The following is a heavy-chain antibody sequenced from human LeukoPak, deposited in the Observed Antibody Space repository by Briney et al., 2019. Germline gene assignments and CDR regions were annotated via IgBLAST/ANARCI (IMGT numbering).Heavy chain of an antibody. J-gene: IGHJ4*02. D-gene: IGHD2-2*01. CDR3: VRDPHALDY. CDR1: GFTFSNYW. V-gene: IGHV3-7*01. Sequence: PGGSLRLSCAASGFTFSNYWMSWVRQAPGKGLEWVANIRQDGSEKYYVDSVKGRFTISRDNAKNSLYLQMDNLRAEDTAIYYCVRDPHALDYWGQGTLVTVSS. CDR2: IRQDGSEK.